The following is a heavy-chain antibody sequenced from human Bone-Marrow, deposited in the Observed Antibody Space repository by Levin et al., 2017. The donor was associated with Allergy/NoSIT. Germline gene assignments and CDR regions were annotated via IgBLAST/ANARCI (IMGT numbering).Heavy chain of an antibody. J-gene: IGHJ4*02. CDR1: GFIFRNYA. V-gene: IGHV3-23*01. CDR2: ISGSGGNT. D-gene: IGHD3-22*01. CDR3: AGYDTSAYHSPFDY. Sequence: ASVKVSCAASGFIFRNYAMNWVRQAPGKGLEWVSPISGSGGNTHYADSVKGRFTISRDNSKNTLYLQMNSLRVEDTAVYYCAGYDTSAYHSPFDYWGQGTLVTVSS.